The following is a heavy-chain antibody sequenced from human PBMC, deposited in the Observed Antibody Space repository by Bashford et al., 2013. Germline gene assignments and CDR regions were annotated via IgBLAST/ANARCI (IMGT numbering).Heavy chain of an antibody. CDR2: IKSKADGGTT. CDR3: IADIPNDGDYVPIDY. CDR1: GFIFSSAW. D-gene: IGHD4-17*01. J-gene: IGHJ4*02. V-gene: IGHV3-15*01. Sequence: GGSLRLSCAASGFIFSSAWMIWVRQAPGEGLEWVGRIKSKADGGTTDYAAPVKGRFTISRDDSENTLYVQMNSLKTEDTAVYYCIADIPNDGDYVPIDYWGQGTLVTVSS.